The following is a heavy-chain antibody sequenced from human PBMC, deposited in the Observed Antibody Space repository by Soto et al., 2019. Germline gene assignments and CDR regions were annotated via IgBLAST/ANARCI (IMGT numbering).Heavy chain of an antibody. CDR1: GYTFTGYY. CDR3: ARDRYLYSSSSLAIEKGDY. J-gene: IGHJ4*02. CDR2: INPNSGAT. D-gene: IGHD6-13*01. Sequence: GASVKVFCKASGYTFTGYYMHWVRQAPGQGRGWMGWINPNSGATNYAQKFQGRVTMTRDTYISTDYMELSRLRSDDTAVYYCARDRYLYSSSSLAIEKGDYWGRGTMVTVSS. V-gene: IGHV1-2*02.